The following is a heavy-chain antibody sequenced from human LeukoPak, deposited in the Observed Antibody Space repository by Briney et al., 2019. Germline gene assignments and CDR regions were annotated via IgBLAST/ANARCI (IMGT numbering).Heavy chain of an antibody. CDR1: GYTFTSYG. V-gene: IGHV1-18*01. D-gene: IGHD2-2*01. J-gene: IGHJ4*02. CDR3: ARDGVSVVVPAAKDC. Sequence: ASVKVSCKASGYTFTSYGISWVRQAPGQGLEWMGWISAYNGNTNYAQKLQGRVTMTTDTSTSTAYMELRSLRSDDTAVYYCARDGVSVVVPAAKDCWGQGTLVTVSS. CDR2: ISAYNGNT.